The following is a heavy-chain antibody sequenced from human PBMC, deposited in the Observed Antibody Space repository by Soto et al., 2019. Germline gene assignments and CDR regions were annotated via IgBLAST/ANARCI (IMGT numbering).Heavy chain of an antibody. D-gene: IGHD2-15*01. J-gene: IGHJ4*02. CDR3: ERDEVATVAATPYFGY. Sequence: QVQLVQSGAEVKKPGSSVKVSCKASGGTFSSYTISWVRQAPGQGLEWMGRIIPILGIANYAQKFQGRVTSTADKSTSTAYRELSSLRSEDTAVYYCERDEVATVAATPYFGYWGQGPLVTVSS. CDR1: GGTFSSYT. CDR2: IIPILGIA. V-gene: IGHV1-69*08.